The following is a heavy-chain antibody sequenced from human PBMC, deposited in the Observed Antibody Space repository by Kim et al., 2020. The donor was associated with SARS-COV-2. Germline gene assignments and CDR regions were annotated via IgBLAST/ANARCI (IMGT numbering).Heavy chain of an antibody. J-gene: IGHJ4*01. CDR3: ARQKCSVGSCYSTSHF. V-gene: IGHV4-39*01. CDR1: GGSISSSSYY. Sequence: SETLSLTCTVSGGSISSSSYYWGWIRQPPGKGLEWIGSIYYSGSTYYNPSLKSRVTISVDTSKNQFSLKLSSVTAADTAVYYCARQKCSVGSCYSTSHF. CDR2: IYYSGST. D-gene: IGHD2-15*01.